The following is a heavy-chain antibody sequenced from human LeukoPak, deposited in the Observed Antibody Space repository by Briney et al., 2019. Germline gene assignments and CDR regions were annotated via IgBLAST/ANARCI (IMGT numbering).Heavy chain of an antibody. CDR1: GFTFSSYS. Sequence: TGGSLRLSCAASGFTFSSYSMNWVRQAPGKGLEWVSVIYSGGSTYYADSVKGRFTISRDNSKNTLYLQMNSLRAEDTAVYYCARAVSEWLNPYYYGMDVWGQGTTVTVSS. CDR3: ARAVSEWLNPYYYGMDV. CDR2: IYSGGST. J-gene: IGHJ6*02. V-gene: IGHV3-53*01. D-gene: IGHD3-3*01.